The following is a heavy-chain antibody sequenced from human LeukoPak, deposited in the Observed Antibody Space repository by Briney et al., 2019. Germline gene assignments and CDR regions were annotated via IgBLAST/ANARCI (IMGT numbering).Heavy chain of an antibody. V-gene: IGHV3-21*04. CDR3: AKDSSLVGATLQH. CDR1: GFTFSSYS. Sequence: PGGSLRLSCAASGFTFSSYSMNWVRQAPGKGLEWVSSISSSSSYIYYADSVKGRFTISRDNSKNTLYLQMNSLRAEDTAVYYCAKDSSLVGATLQHWGQGTLVTVSS. CDR2: ISSSSSYI. J-gene: IGHJ1*01. D-gene: IGHD1-26*01.